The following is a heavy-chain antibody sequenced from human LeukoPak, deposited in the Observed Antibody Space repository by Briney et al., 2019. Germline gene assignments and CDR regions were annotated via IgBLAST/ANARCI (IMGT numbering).Heavy chain of an antibody. J-gene: IGHJ4*02. V-gene: IGHV3-49*04. CDR2: IRSKAYGGTT. CDR3: TGSFGELTFFDY. CDR1: GFTFSNYW. Sequence: GGSLRLSCAASGFTFSNYWMSWVRQAPGKGLEWVGFIRSKAYGGTTENAASVKGRFTISRDDSKSIAYLQMNSLKTEDTAVYYCTGSFGELTFFDYWGLGTLVTVSS. D-gene: IGHD3-10*01.